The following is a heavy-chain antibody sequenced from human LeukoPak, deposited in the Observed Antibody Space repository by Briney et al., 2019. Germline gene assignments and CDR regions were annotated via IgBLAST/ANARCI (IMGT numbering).Heavy chain of an antibody. D-gene: IGHD5-18*01. Sequence: SETLSLTCAVYGGSFSGYYWSWIRQPPGKGLEWIGEINHSGSTNYNPSLKSRVTISVDTSKNQFSLKLSSVTAAVTAVYYCARRGYSYGHHFDYWGQGTLVTVSS. CDR2: INHSGST. CDR1: GGSFSGYY. CDR3: ARRGYSYGHHFDY. V-gene: IGHV4-34*01. J-gene: IGHJ4*02.